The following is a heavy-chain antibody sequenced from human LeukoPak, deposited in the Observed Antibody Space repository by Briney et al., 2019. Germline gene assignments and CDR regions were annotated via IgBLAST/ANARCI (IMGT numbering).Heavy chain of an antibody. CDR1: GYTFTSYG. Sequence: ASVKVSCKASGYTFTSYGISWVRQAPGQGLEWMGWISAYNGNTNYAQKLQGRVTMTTDTSTSTAHMELRSLRSDDTAVYYCATFVWGSYRSEDYWGQGTLVTVSS. J-gene: IGHJ4*02. D-gene: IGHD3-16*02. CDR3: ATFVWGSYRSEDY. V-gene: IGHV1-18*04. CDR2: ISAYNGNT.